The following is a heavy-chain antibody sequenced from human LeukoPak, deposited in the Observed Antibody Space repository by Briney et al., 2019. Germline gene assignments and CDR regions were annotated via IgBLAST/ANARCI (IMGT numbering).Heavy chain of an antibody. V-gene: IGHV4-59*05. Sequence: SETLSLTCTVSGGSISSYFWTWIRQPAGKGLEWIGSVYYSGSTYYNPSLKSRVTISVDTSKNQFSLKLSSVTAADTAVYYCARLRDSSSWYYFDYWGQGTLVTVSS. J-gene: IGHJ4*02. CDR3: ARLRDSSSWYYFDY. D-gene: IGHD6-13*01. CDR1: GGSISSYF. CDR2: VYYSGST.